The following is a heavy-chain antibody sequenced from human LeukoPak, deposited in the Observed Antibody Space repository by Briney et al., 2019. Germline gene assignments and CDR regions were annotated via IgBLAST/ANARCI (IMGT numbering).Heavy chain of an antibody. Sequence: GGSLRLSCAASRFTFSSYGMIWVRQAPGKGLEWVSGISGSGAGTYYADSVKGRFTISRDNSKNTLHLQMNSLRAEDTAVYYCAKGGTITSKGNFNSRGQGTLVTVSS. CDR1: RFTFSSYG. CDR3: AKGGTITSKGNFNS. V-gene: IGHV3-23*01. J-gene: IGHJ4*02. D-gene: IGHD2-15*01. CDR2: ISGSGAGT.